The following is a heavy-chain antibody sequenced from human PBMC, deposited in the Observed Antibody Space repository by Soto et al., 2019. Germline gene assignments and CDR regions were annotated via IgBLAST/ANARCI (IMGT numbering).Heavy chain of an antibody. V-gene: IGHV4-31*03. Sequence: QVQLQESGPGLVKPSQTLSLTCTVSGGSISSGGYYWSWIRQHPGKGLECLGYIYYSGSTYYNPSLKSRVTISVDTSKNPFSLKLSSVTAADTAVYYCASTPALCDLAAGDYWGQGTLVTVSS. CDR1: GGSISSGGYY. J-gene: IGHJ4*02. CDR3: ASTPALCDLAAGDY. CDR2: IYYSGST. D-gene: IGHD2-21*02.